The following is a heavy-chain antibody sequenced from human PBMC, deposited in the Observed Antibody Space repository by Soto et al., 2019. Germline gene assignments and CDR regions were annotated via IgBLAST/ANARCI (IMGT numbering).Heavy chain of an antibody. Sequence: ASVKVSCKASGYTFTGYYMHWVRQVPGQGLEWMGWINPNSGGTNYAQKFQGWVTMTRDTSISTAYMELSRLRSDDTAVYYCARDLYGSGSYYYYYMDVWGKGTTVTVSS. D-gene: IGHD3-10*01. CDR2: INPNSGGT. CDR3: ARDLYGSGSYYYYYMDV. CDR1: GYTFTGYY. J-gene: IGHJ6*03. V-gene: IGHV1-2*04.